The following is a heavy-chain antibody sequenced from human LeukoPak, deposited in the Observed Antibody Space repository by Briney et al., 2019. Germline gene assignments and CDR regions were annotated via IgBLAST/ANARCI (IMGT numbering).Heavy chain of an antibody. D-gene: IGHD3-3*01. J-gene: IGHJ6*03. CDR1: GYTFTSYG. Sequence: ASVKVSCKASGYTFTSYGISWVRQAPGQGLEWMGWMNPNSGNTGYAQKFQGRVTITRNTSISTAYMELSSLRSGDTAVYYCARSSTSYYDFWSGPTPRGRLGIYYMDVWGKGTTVTVSS. V-gene: IGHV1-8*03. CDR2: MNPNSGNT. CDR3: ARSSTSYYDFWSGPTPRGRLGIYYMDV.